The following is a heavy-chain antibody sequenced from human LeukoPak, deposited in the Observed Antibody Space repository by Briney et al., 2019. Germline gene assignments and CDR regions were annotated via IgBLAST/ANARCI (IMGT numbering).Heavy chain of an antibody. D-gene: IGHD3-22*01. Sequence: PSKTLSLTCTVSGGSISSYYWSWIRQPAGKGLEWIGRIYTSGSTNYNPSLKSRVTISVDKSKNQFSLKLSSVTAADTAVYYCAKVDSSGYYDAFDIWGQGTMVTVSS. CDR1: GGSISSYY. J-gene: IGHJ3*02. CDR3: AKVDSSGYYDAFDI. V-gene: IGHV4-4*07. CDR2: IYTSGST.